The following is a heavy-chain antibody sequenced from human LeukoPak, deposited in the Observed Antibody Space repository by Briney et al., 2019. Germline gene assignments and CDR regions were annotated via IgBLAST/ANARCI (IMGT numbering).Heavy chain of an antibody. CDR1: GFTFSIYG. D-gene: IGHD6-13*01. V-gene: IGHV3-23*01. Sequence: GGSLRLSCAASGFTFSIYGMTWVRQAPGKGLEWVSGISGSGGHTYYAVSVQGRFTISRHNSYNMLYLEMNSLRDEDTGVYYCAKGDDSSWHYY. J-gene: IGHJ6*01. CDR2: ISGSGGHT. CDR3: AKGDDSSWHYY.